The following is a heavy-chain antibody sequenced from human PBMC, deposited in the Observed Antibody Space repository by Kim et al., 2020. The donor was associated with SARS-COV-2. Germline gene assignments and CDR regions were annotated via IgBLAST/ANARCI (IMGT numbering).Heavy chain of an antibody. V-gene: IGHV4-59*01. Sequence: NPSLKSRVTISVDTSKNQFSLKLSSVTAAETAVYCCARAGWFGATYGMDVWGQGTTVTVSS. D-gene: IGHD3-10*01. J-gene: IGHJ6*02. CDR3: ARAGWFGATYGMDV.